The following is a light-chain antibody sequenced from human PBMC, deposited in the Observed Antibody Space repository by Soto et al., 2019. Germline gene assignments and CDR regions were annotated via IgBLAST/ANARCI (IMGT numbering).Light chain of an antibody. CDR2: DDS. CDR1: NIGDEP. Sequence: SYELTQPPSVSVAPGQTARLTCGGDNIGDEPVHWYQERPGQAPVLVVYDDSDRPSGIPERFTGSNSGNTATLTISRGEAGDEADYYCKVWDSSTXHWVFGGGTK. J-gene: IGLJ3*02. CDR3: KVWDSSTXHWV. V-gene: IGLV3-21*02.